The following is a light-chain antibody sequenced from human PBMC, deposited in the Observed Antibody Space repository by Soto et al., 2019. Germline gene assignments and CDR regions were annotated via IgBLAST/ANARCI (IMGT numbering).Light chain of an antibody. Sequence: DIQMTQSPSSVSASIGDRVTITCRASQDISTYLAWYQQKPGKAPKLLIYTASSLQSGVPSRFSGSGSGTDFTLTISSLQPEDFATYYCQQANSFPLTFGPGTKVDFK. CDR2: TAS. CDR3: QQANSFPLT. CDR1: QDISTY. V-gene: IGKV1-12*01. J-gene: IGKJ3*01.